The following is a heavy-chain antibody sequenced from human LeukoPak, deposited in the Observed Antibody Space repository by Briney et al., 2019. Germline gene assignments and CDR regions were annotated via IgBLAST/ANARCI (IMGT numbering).Heavy chain of an antibody. CDR2: INNDGSST. CDR1: GFTFSNAW. Sequence: GGSLRLSCAASGFTFSNAWMSWVRQAPGKGLVWVSCINNDGSSTNYADSVKGRFTISRDNAKNTVYLQMDSLRTEGTAVYYCVRGEAHDSWGQGTLITVSS. V-gene: IGHV3-74*01. CDR3: VRGEAHDS. J-gene: IGHJ4*02. D-gene: IGHD1-26*01.